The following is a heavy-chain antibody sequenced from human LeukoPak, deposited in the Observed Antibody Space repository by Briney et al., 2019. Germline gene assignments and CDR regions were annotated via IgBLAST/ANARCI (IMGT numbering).Heavy chain of an antibody. CDR2: IYYSGST. CDR3: ARDSSGWYHWFDP. Sequence: SETLSLTCTVSGGSISSYYWSWIRQPPGKGLEWIGYIYYSGSTNYDPSLKSRVTISVDTSKNQFSLKLTSVTAADTAVYYCARDSSGWYHWFDPWGQGTLVTVSS. V-gene: IGHV4-59*01. CDR1: GGSISSYY. D-gene: IGHD6-19*01. J-gene: IGHJ5*02.